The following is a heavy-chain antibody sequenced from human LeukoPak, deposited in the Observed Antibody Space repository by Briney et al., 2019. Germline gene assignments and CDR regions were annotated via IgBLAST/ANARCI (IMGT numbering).Heavy chain of an antibody. CDR2: IYYSGST. D-gene: IGHD3-10*01. CDR3: ARESPGGSGSYYMRGKDRFDP. CDR1: GGSISSYY. Sequence: SETLSPTCTVSGGSISSYYWSWIRQPPGKGLEWIGYIYYSGSTNYNPSLKSRVTISVDTSKNQFSLKLSSVTAADTAVYYCARESPGGSGSYYMRGKDRFDPWGQGTLVTVSS. V-gene: IGHV4-59*01. J-gene: IGHJ5*02.